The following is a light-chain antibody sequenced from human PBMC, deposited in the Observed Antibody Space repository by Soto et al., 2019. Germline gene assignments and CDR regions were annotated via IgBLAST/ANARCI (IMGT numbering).Light chain of an antibody. V-gene: IGLV2-14*02. CDR2: EGT. J-gene: IGLJ1*01. Sequence: QSVLTQPASVSGSPGQSMTISCSETPRDVGGYNLVSWYQQHTATAPKLLIYEGTQRPSGVSSSFSGSKSGNTAYLTIAGLQADHEAYYYCISYTRVRSYVLGTGTKGTV. CDR1: PRDVGGYNL. CDR3: ISYTRVRSYV.